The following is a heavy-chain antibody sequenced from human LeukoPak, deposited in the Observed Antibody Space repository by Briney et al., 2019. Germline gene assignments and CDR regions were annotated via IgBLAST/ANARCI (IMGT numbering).Heavy chain of an antibody. J-gene: IGHJ2*01. CDR1: GGSISSYY. Sequence: SETLSLTCTVSGGSISSYYWSWIRQPPGKGLEWIGYIYYSGSTNYNPSLKSRVTISVDTSKNQFSLKLSSVTAADTAVYYCARDLVAGPNWRYFDLWGRGTLVTVSS. D-gene: IGHD6-19*01. CDR2: IYYSGST. V-gene: IGHV4-59*01. CDR3: ARDLVAGPNWRYFDL.